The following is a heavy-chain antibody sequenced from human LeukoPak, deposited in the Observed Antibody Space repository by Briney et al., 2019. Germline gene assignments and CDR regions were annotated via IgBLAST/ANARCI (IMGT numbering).Heavy chain of an antibody. J-gene: IGHJ4*02. CDR2: IIPILGIA. V-gene: IGHV1-69*04. Sequence: EASVKVSCKASGGTFSSYAICWVRQAPGQGLEWMGGIIPILGIANYAQKFQGRVTITADKSTSTAYMELSSLRSEDTAVYYCARSMGIAAAGPFDYWGQGTLVTVSS. CDR1: GGTFSSYA. CDR3: ARSMGIAAAGPFDY. D-gene: IGHD6-13*01.